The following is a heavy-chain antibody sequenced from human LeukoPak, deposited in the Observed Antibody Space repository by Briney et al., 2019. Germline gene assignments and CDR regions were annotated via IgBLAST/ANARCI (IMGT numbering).Heavy chain of an antibody. D-gene: IGHD2-15*01. V-gene: IGHV4-39*01. CDR3: ARRQDIVVVVAAPYGDYDWFDP. Sequence: SETLSLTCTVSGGSISSSSYYWGWTRQPPGKGLEWIGSIYYSGSTYYNPSLKSRVIISVDTSKNQFSLKLSSVTAADTAVYYCARRQDIVVVVAAPYGDYDWFDPWGQGTLVTVSS. J-gene: IGHJ5*02. CDR2: IYYSGST. CDR1: GGSISSSSYY.